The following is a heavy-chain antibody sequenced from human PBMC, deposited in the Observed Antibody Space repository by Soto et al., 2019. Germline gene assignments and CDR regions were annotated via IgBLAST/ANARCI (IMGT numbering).Heavy chain of an antibody. Sequence: SVKVSCKASGYTFTSYGISWVRQAPGQGLEKKRWISAYNGNTNYAQKLQGRVTMTTDTSTSIAYMELRSLISDDTAVYYCARDPPPMDVWGQGTTVTVSS. CDR1: GYTFTSYG. CDR2: ISAYNGNT. CDR3: ARDPPPMDV. V-gene: IGHV1-18*01. J-gene: IGHJ6*02.